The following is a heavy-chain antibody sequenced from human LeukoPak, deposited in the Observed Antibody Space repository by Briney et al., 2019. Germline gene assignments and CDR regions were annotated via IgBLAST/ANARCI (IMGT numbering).Heavy chain of an antibody. CDR1: GFTFDDYA. CDR2: ISWNSGSI. CDR3: ARGPRAYSGSPSYYFDY. V-gene: IGHV3-9*01. J-gene: IGHJ4*02. D-gene: IGHD1-26*01. Sequence: GGSLRLSCAASGFTFDDYAMHWVRQAPGKGLEWVSGISWNSGSIGYADSVKGRFTISRDNAKNSLYLQMNSLRAEDTAVYYCARGPRAYSGSPSYYFDYWGQGTLVTVSS.